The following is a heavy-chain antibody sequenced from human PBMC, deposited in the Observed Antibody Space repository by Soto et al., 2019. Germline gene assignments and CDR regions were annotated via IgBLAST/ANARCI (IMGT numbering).Heavy chain of an antibody. Sequence: ASVKVSCKASGGTFSSYTISWVRQAPGQGLEWMGRIIPILGIANYAQKFQGRVTITADKSTSTAYMELSSLRSEDTAVYYCARGARGVRHQLPKTTPDYYYYMDVWGKGTTVTVSS. CDR2: IIPILGIA. CDR1: GGTFSSYT. J-gene: IGHJ6*03. D-gene: IGHD2-2*01. V-gene: IGHV1-69*02. CDR3: ARGARGVRHQLPKTTPDYYYYMDV.